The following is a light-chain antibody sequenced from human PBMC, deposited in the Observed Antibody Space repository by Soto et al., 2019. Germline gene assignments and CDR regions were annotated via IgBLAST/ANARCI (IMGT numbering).Light chain of an antibody. CDR1: QSISTY. Sequence: EIVLTQSPATLSLSPGERATLSCRASQSISTYLAWYQQKPGQAPRLLMSGASTRATGLPDRFSASGSGTDFTLTISSLQAEDFAVYYCQQYHNWPPWTFGQGTKVDIK. CDR3: QQYHNWPPWT. CDR2: GAS. J-gene: IGKJ1*01. V-gene: IGKV3-15*01.